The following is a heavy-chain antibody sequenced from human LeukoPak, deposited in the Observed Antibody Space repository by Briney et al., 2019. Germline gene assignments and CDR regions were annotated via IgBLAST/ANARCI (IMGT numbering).Heavy chain of an antibody. CDR3: AKDGGLWVSAHWGDS. D-gene: IGHD7-27*01. J-gene: IGHJ4*02. CDR2: ITTSDGNT. CDR1: GFTFSSYT. Sequence: GGSLRLSCAASGFTFSSYTMSWVRQAPGKGLEWVSTITTSDGNTYYADSVKGRFTVSRDNSKNTLFLQMNSLRAEDTAVYYCAKDGGLWVSAHWGDSWGRGTLVTVS. V-gene: IGHV3-23*01.